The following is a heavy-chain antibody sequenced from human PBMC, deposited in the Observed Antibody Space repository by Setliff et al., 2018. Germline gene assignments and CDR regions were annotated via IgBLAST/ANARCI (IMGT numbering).Heavy chain of an antibody. CDR2: ISPGGLTS. V-gene: IGHV1-18*01. D-gene: IGHD3-10*01. Sequence: ASVKVSCKASGYTFINFGISWVRQAPGQGLEWVGWISPGGLTSSSTQKFEGRVTMTTDTSTNTVFMELRSLRSDDTAMFYCARVVYYASGSSLSYGMDVWGQGTAVTVSS. J-gene: IGHJ6*02. CDR3: ARVVYYASGSSLSYGMDV. CDR1: GYTFINFG.